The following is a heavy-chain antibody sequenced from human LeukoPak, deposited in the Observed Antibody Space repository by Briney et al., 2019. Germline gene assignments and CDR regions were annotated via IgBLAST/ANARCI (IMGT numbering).Heavy chain of an antibody. D-gene: IGHD3-10*01. J-gene: IGHJ4*02. CDR1: GGSFSGYY. V-gene: IGHV4-34*01. Sequence: SETLSLTCAVYGGSFSGYYWSWIRQPPGKGLEWIGEINHSGSTNYNPSLKSRVTISVDTSKNQFSLRLSSVTAADTAVYYCASSYLLWFGELFPAYWGQGTLVTVSS. CDR3: ASSYLLWFGELFPAY. CDR2: INHSGST.